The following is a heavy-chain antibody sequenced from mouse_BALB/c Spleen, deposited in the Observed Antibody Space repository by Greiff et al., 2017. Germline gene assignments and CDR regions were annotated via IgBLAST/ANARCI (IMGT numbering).Heavy chain of an antibody. V-gene: IGHV1-77*01. CDR2: IYPGSGNT. Sequence: VQLQQSGAELARPGASVKLSCKASGYTFTDYYINWVKQRTGQGLEWIGEIYPGSGNTYYNEKFKGKATLTADKSSSTAYMQLSSLTSEDSAVYFCARWYDYEYYFDYWGQGTTLTVSS. J-gene: IGHJ2*01. CDR1: GYTFTDYY. D-gene: IGHD2-4*01. CDR3: ARWYDYEYYFDY.